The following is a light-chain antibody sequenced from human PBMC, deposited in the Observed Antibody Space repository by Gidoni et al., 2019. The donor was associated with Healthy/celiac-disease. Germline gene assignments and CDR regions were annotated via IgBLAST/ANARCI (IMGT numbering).Light chain of an antibody. CDR1: QSVSSY. CDR2: DAS. J-gene: IGKJ4*01. Sequence: ESVLTQSPATLSLSPGERATLSCRASQSVSSYLAWYQQKPGQAPRLLISDASNRATGIPARFSGSGSGTDFTLTISRLEPEDFAVYSCQQRSTWLLTFGGGTKVEIK. V-gene: IGKV3-11*01. CDR3: QQRSTWLLT.